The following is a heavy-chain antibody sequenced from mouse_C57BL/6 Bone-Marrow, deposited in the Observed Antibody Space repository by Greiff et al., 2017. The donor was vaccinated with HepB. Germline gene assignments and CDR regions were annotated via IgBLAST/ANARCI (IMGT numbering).Heavy chain of an antibody. CDR2: IWSGGST. CDR3: AKSPVITTVVATRWYFDV. CDR1: GFSLTSYG. J-gene: IGHJ1*03. D-gene: IGHD1-1*01. Sequence: QVQLQQSGPGLVQPSQSLSITCTVSGFSLTSYGVHWVRQPPGKGLEWLGVIWSGGSTDYNAAFISRLCISKDNSKRQVFFKMNSLQADDTAIYYCAKSPVITTVVATRWYFDVWGTGSTVTVYS. V-gene: IGHV2-4*01.